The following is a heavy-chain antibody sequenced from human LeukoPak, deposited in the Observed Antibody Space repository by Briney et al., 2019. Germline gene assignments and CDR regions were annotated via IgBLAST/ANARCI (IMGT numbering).Heavy chain of an antibody. CDR3: ARVPPLYSSHSGMDV. V-gene: IGHV4-4*02. CDR1: GVSISSSNW. CDR2: INHSGST. Sequence: SETLSLTCAVSGVSISSSNWWSWVRQPPGKGLEWIGEINHSGSTNYNPSLKSRVTISVDTSKNQFSLKLSSVTAADTAVYYCARVPPLYSSHSGMDVWGQGTTVTVSS. J-gene: IGHJ6*02. D-gene: IGHD6-13*01.